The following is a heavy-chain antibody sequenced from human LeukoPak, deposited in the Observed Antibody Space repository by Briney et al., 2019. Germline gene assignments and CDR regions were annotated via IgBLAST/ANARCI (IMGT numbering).Heavy chain of an antibody. Sequence: PSETLSLTCTVSGGSISSYYWSWIRQPAGKGLEWIGRIYTSGSTNYNPSLKGRVTMSVDTSKNQFSLKLSSVAAADTAVYYCARDDFWSGYYERFDPWGQGTLVTVSS. CDR3: ARDDFWSGYYERFDP. V-gene: IGHV4-4*07. CDR1: GGSISSYY. J-gene: IGHJ5*02. D-gene: IGHD3-3*01. CDR2: IYTSGST.